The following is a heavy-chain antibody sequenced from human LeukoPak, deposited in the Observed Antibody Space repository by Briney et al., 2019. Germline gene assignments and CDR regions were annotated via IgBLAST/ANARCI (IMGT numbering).Heavy chain of an antibody. Sequence: GGSLRLSCAASGFTFSSYLMHWVRQAPGKGLVWVSRINSDGSSTSYADSVKGRFTISRDNAKNTLYLQMNSLRAEDTAVYYCARDVVPDATYNWFDSGGQGTLVTVS. CDR1: GFTFSSYL. J-gene: IGHJ5*01. CDR2: INSDGSST. D-gene: IGHD2-2*01. CDR3: ARDVVPDATYNWFDS. V-gene: IGHV3-74*01.